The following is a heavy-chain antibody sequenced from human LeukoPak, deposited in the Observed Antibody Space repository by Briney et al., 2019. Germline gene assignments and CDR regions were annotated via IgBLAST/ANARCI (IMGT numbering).Heavy chain of an antibody. Sequence: SETLSLTCTVSGGSLSSYYWSWIRQPPGKGLEWIGYIYYSGSTNYNPSLKSRVTISVDTSKNQFSLKLSSVTAADTAVYYCARDNCSSSSCYPARHFDYWGQGTLVTVSS. V-gene: IGHV4-59*01. CDR1: GGSLSSYY. J-gene: IGHJ4*02. D-gene: IGHD2-2*01. CDR2: IYYSGST. CDR3: ARDNCSSSSCYPARHFDY.